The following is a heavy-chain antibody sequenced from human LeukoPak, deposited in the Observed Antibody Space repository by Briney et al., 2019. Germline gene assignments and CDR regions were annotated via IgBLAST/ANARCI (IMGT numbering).Heavy chain of an antibody. J-gene: IGHJ4*02. CDR3: AKDHGGTYYDFWSGYYSDY. D-gene: IGHD3-3*01. V-gene: IGHV3-23*01. CDR2: ISGSGGST. Sequence: GGSLRLSCATSGFTVSNNYMTWVRQAPGKGLEWVSAISGSGGSTYYADSVKGRFTISRDNSKNTLYPQMNSLRAEDTAVYYCAKDHGGTYYDFWSGYYSDYWGQGTLVTVSS. CDR1: GFTVSNNY.